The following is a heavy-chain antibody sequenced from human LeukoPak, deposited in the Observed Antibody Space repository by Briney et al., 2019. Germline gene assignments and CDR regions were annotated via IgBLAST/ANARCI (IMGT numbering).Heavy chain of an antibody. D-gene: IGHD4-17*01. J-gene: IGHJ4*02. CDR1: GGSISSGGYS. CDR3: VRVFADYAFDY. V-gene: IGHV4-30-2*01. CDR2: IYHSGST. Sequence: PSETLSLTCAVSGGSISSGGYSWSWIRQPPGKGLEWIGYIYHSGSTYYNPSLKSRVTISVDRSKNQFSLKLSSVTAADTAVYYCVRVFADYAFDYWGQGTLVTVSS.